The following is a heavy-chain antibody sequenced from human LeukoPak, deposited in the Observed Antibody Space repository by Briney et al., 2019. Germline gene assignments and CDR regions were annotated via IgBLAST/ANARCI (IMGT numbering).Heavy chain of an antibody. CDR3: ARVAEGAQEDDYYYYYMDV. J-gene: IGHJ6*03. D-gene: IGHD4/OR15-4a*01. Sequence: SVKVSCKASGGTFSSYAISWVRQAPGQGLEWMGGIIPIFGTANYAQKFQGRVTITADKSTSTAHMGLSSLRSEDTAVYYCARVAEGAQEDDYYYYYMDVWGKGTTVTVSS. CDR1: GGTFSSYA. CDR2: IIPIFGTA. V-gene: IGHV1-69*06.